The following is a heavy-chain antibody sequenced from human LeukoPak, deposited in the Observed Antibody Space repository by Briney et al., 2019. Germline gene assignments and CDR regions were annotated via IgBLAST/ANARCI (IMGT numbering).Heavy chain of an antibody. V-gene: IGHV3-66*01. Sequence: GGSLRLSCAASGFTFTDYAMTWVRQAPGKGLEWVSLIYSGGSTYYADSVKGRFTISRDNSKNTLYLQMNSLRAEDTAVYYCARDRGFLEWLWGYFDYWGQGTLVTVSS. CDR3: ARDRGFLEWLWGYFDY. D-gene: IGHD3-3*01. CDR1: GFTFTDYA. CDR2: IYSGGST. J-gene: IGHJ4*02.